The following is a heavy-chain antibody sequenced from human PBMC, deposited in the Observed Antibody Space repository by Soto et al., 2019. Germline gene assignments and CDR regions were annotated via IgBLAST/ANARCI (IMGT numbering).Heavy chain of an antibody. Sequence: GASVKVCCKASGGTFSSYTISWVRQAPGQGLEWMGRIIPILGIANYAQKFQGRVTMTTDTSTSTAYMEVRSLRSDDTAVYYCARESGHAFDIWGQGTMVTVSS. CDR2: IIPILGIA. CDR1: GGTFSSYT. V-gene: IGHV1-69*04. D-gene: IGHD3-3*01. J-gene: IGHJ3*02. CDR3: ARESGHAFDI.